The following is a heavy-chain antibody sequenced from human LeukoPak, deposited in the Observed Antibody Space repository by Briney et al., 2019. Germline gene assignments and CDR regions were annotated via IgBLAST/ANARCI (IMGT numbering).Heavy chain of an antibody. CDR1: GFSFRNYW. CDR3: ARDGGLHTNFDY. D-gene: IGHD2-15*01. J-gene: IGHJ4*02. V-gene: IGHV3-7*01. Sequence: GGSLRLSCAASGFSFRNYWMGWVRQAPGKGLEWVANTRPDGSAEYYADSVRGRFSTSRDNANNLLYLQTNSLRAEDTAVYYCARDGGLHTNFDYWGQGTLVTISS. CDR2: TRPDGSAE.